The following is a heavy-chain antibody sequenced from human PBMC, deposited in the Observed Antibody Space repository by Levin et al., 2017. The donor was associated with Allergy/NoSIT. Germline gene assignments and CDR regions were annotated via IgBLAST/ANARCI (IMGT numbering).Heavy chain of an antibody. J-gene: IGHJ4*02. CDR2: IYYSGST. D-gene: IGHD4-17*01. Sequence: SETLSLTCTVSGGSISSSSYYWGWIRQPPGKGLEWIRSIYYSGSTYYNPSLKSRVTISVDTSKNQFSLKLSSVTAADTAVYYCARHLGGDYGDYPIVLGRGGHFDYWGQGTLVTVSS. V-gene: IGHV4-39*01. CDR3: ARHLGGDYGDYPIVLGRGGHFDY. CDR1: GGSISSSSYY.